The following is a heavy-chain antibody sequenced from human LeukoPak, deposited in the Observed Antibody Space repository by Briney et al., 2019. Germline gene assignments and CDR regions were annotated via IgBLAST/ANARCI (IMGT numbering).Heavy chain of an antibody. V-gene: IGHV3-48*03. CDR3: ARDSFSGSYDY. J-gene: IGHJ4*02. D-gene: IGHD1-26*01. CDR2: ISSSGSTI. Sequence: GGSLRLSRAASGFTFSSYEMNWVRQAPGKGLEWVSYISSSGSTIYYADSVKGRFTISRDNAKNSLYLQMNSLRAEDTAVFYCARDSFSGSYDYWGQGTLVTVSS. CDR1: GFTFSSYE.